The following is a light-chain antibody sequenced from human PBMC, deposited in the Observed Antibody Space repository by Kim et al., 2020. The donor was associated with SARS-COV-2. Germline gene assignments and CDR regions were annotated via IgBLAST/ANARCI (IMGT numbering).Light chain of an antibody. CDR2: EAS. CDR1: QDINNY. Sequence: ASVRSTVTVTCQASQDINNYLNWYQHKPGKAPKLLIYEASNLQTGVPSRFSGSGSGTDFTFTISGLQPEDFATYYCQQYDDLPPYTFGQGTKLEI. CDR3: QQYDDLPPYT. V-gene: IGKV1-33*01. J-gene: IGKJ2*01.